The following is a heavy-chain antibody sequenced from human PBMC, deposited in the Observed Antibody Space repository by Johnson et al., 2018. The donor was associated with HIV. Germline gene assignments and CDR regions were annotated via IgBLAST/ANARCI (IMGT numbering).Heavy chain of an antibody. CDR1: GFTFSSYG. CDR3: AKGEAQEGWIQLQSYAFDI. V-gene: IGHV3-30*02. CDR2: IRYDGSNK. D-gene: IGHD5-18*01. Sequence: QVQLVESGGGVVKPGGSLRLSCAASGFTFSSYGMHWVRQAPGKGLEWVAFIRYDGSNKYYADSVKGRFTISRDISKNTLYLQIDSLRPEDSAVYYCAKGEAQEGWIQLQSYAFDIWGQGTMVTVSS. J-gene: IGHJ3*02.